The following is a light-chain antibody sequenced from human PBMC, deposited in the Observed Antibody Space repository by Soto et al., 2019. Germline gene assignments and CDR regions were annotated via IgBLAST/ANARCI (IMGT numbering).Light chain of an antibody. CDR2: AAS. Sequence: DIQMTQSPSSLSASVGDRVTITCRASESISSDLNWYQHKTGKAPKLLIYAASSLLSGVPSTFSGSGFGTDFTLTISSLQPEDCATYYCQQSYRIPRTFGGGTKVEI. CDR3: QQSYRIPRT. J-gene: IGKJ4*01. CDR1: ESISSD. V-gene: IGKV1-39*01.